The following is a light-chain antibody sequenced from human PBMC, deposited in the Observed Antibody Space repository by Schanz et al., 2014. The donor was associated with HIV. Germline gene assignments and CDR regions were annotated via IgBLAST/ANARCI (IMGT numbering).Light chain of an antibody. CDR1: SGDVGSYNY. CDR3: CSYTSSLTRV. V-gene: IGLV2-14*03. Sequence: QSALTQPASVSGSPGQSISISCTGTSGDVGSYNYVSWYQQHPGKAPKLMIYDVSNRPSGVPDRLSGSKSGTSGSLAITGLQAEDEADYYCCSYTSSLTRVFGTGTKLTVL. J-gene: IGLJ1*01. CDR2: DVS.